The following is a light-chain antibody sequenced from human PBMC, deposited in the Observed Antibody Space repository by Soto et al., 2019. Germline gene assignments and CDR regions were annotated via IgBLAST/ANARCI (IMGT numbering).Light chain of an antibody. CDR1: QGISSY. CDR3: QQLDSYPIT. Sequence: DIQLTQSPSFLSASVGDRVTITCRASQGISSYLAWYQQKPGKAPNRLIYAASTLQSGVPSRFSGSGSGTEFTLTISSLQPEDFAIYYCQQLDSYPITFGQRTLLEI. V-gene: IGKV1-9*01. CDR2: AAS. J-gene: IGKJ5*01.